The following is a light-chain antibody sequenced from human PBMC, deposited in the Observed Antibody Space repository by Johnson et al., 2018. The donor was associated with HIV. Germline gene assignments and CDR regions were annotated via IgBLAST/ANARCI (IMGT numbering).Light chain of an antibody. CDR2: DNN. Sequence: QAVLTQPPSVSAAPGQKVTISCSGSSSNIGNNYVSWYQQLPGTAPKLLIYDNNKRPSGIPDRFSGSKSGTSATLGITGLQTGDAADYYCGTWDSGLSGYVFGTGTKVTV. J-gene: IGLJ1*01. CDR1: SSNIGNNY. V-gene: IGLV1-51*01. CDR3: GTWDSGLSGYV.